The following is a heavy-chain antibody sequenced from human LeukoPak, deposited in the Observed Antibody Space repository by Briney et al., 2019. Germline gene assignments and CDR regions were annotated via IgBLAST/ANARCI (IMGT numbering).Heavy chain of an antibody. D-gene: IGHD5-12*01. Sequence: ASVKVSCKASGGTFSSYAISWVRQAPGQGLEWMGGIIPIFGTANYAQKFQGRVTITADESTSTAYMELSSLRSEDTAVYYCATDSIGGYPTGSYWGQGTLVTVSS. CDR3: ATDSIGGYPTGSY. CDR1: GGTFSSYA. V-gene: IGHV1-69*01. CDR2: IIPIFGTA. J-gene: IGHJ4*02.